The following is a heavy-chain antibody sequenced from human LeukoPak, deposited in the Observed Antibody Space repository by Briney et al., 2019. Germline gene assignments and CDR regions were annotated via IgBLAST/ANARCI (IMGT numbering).Heavy chain of an antibody. Sequence: GGSLRLSCAASGFTFSSYSMNWVRQAPGKGLEWVSSISSSSSYIYYADSVKGRFTISRDNAKNSLYLQMNSLRAEDTAVYYCARAGSAAAYFGYWGQGTLVTVSS. V-gene: IGHV3-21*01. J-gene: IGHJ4*02. D-gene: IGHD6-25*01. CDR2: ISSSSSYI. CDR1: GFTFSSYS. CDR3: ARAGSAAAYFGY.